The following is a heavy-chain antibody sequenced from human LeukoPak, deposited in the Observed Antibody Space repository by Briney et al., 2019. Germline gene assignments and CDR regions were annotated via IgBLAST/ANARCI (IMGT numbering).Heavy chain of an antibody. CDR3: AKARGEQNGGSNY. CDR2: ISGSGGST. CDR1: GFTFSSYS. V-gene: IGHV3-23*01. Sequence: GGSLRLSCAASGFTFSSYSMNWVRQAPGKGLEWVSTISGSGGSTYYADSVKGRFTISGDNSKNTLYLQMNSLRAEDTAVYYCAKARGEQNGGSNYWGQGTLVTVSS. D-gene: IGHD2-15*01. J-gene: IGHJ4*02.